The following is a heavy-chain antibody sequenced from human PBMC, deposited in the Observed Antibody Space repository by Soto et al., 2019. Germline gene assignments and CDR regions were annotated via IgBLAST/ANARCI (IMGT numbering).Heavy chain of an antibody. V-gene: IGHV4-39*01. D-gene: IGHD1-1*01. CDR3: AKQLSGTGLDS. J-gene: IGHJ4*02. Sequence: PSETLSLTCTVSGGSVSSTNCYWGWIRQPPGKALELIGIIYYAGSTYYNPSLKSRVTISVDTSMNQFSPKLSSVTAADTAVYYFAKQLSGTGLDSWGQEALVPVSS. CDR1: GGSVSSTNCY. CDR2: IYYAGST.